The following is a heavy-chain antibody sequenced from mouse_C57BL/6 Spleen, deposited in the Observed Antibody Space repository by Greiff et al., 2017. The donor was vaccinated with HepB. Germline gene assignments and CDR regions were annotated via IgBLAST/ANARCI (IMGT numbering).Heavy chain of an antibody. Sequence: EVKVVESGGGLVQPGGSMKLSCVASGFTFSNYWMNWVRQSPEKGLEWVAQIRLKSDNYATHYAESVKGRFTISRDDSKSSVYLQMNNLRAEDTGIYYCTALDSSGYLDYWGQGTTLTVSS. V-gene: IGHV6-3*01. J-gene: IGHJ2*01. CDR2: IRLKSDNYAT. D-gene: IGHD3-2*02. CDR3: TALDSSGYLDY. CDR1: GFTFSNYW.